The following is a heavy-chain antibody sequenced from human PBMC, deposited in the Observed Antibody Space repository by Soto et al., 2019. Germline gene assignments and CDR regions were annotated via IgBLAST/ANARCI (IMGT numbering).Heavy chain of an antibody. Sequence: SETLSLTCTVSGGSISSYYWSWIRQPPGKGLEWIGYIYYSGSTNYNPSLKSRVTISVDTSKNQFSLKLSSVTAADTAVYYCARDSRLLGMRYYYYGMDVWGQGTTVTVSS. CDR3: ARDSRLLGMRYYYYGMDV. J-gene: IGHJ6*02. D-gene: IGHD2-15*01. CDR1: GGSISSYY. CDR2: IYYSGST. V-gene: IGHV4-59*01.